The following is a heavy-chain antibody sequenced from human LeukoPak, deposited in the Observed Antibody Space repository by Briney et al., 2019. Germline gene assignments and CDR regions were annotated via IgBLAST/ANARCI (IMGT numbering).Heavy chain of an antibody. D-gene: IGHD3-22*01. CDR3: VISSGYYTYDY. Sequence: SETLSLTCTVSGGSISSYCWSWIRQPAGKGLEWIGRIYTSGSTNYNPSLKSRVTMSVDTSKNQFSLKLSSVTAADTAVYYCVISSGYYTYDYWGQGTLVTVSS. J-gene: IGHJ4*02. CDR1: GGSISSYC. V-gene: IGHV4-4*07. CDR2: IYTSGST.